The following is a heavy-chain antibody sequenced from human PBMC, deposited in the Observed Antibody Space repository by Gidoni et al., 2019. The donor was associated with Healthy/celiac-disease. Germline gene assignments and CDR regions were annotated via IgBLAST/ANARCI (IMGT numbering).Heavy chain of an antibody. D-gene: IGHD6-6*01. V-gene: IGHV3-33*01. CDR3: ARVRSGSSSDY. CDR1: GFTFSSYG. CDR2: IWYDGSNK. J-gene: IGHJ4*02. Sequence: QVQLVESGGGVVQPGRSLRLSCAASGFTFSSYGLHWVRQAPGKGLEWVAVIWYDGSNKYYADSVKGRFTISRDNSKNTLYLQMNSLRAEDTAVYYCARVRSGSSSDYWGQGTLVTVSS.